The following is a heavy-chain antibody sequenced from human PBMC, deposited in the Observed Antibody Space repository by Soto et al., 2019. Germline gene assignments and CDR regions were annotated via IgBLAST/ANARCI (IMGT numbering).Heavy chain of an antibody. J-gene: IGHJ6*02. Sequence: QVQLQEPGPGLVKPSQTLSLTCTVSGGSISSGGYYWSWLRQHPGKGLEWIGYIYYSGSTYYNPSLKSRVTIPVDTSKNQFSLKLSSVTAADTAVYYCARSLRLESNYDYGMDVWGQGTTVTVSS. CDR2: IYYSGST. CDR1: GGSISSGGYY. V-gene: IGHV4-31*03. CDR3: ARSLRLESNYDYGMDV. D-gene: IGHD3-16*01.